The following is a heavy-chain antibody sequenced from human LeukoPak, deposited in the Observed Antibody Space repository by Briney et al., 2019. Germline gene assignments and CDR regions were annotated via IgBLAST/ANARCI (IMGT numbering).Heavy chain of an antibody. CDR2: ISGSGGST. CDR3: AKGDDYGDSGWQYYYYGMDV. Sequence: GGSLRLSCAASGFTFSSYAMSWVRQAPGKGLEWVSAISGSGGSTYYADSVKGRFTISRDNSMNTLYLQMNSLRAEDTAVYYCAKGDDYGDSGWQYYYYGMDVWGQGTTVTVSS. V-gene: IGHV3-23*01. D-gene: IGHD4-17*01. CDR1: GFTFSSYA. J-gene: IGHJ6*02.